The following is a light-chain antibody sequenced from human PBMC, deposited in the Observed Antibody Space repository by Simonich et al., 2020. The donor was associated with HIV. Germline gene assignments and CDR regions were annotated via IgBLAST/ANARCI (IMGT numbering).Light chain of an antibody. CDR3: QQRRNWPPIT. CDR2: DAS. Sequence: IVMTQSPATLSVSLGERAPLSCRASQRVSGNLAWYQQKPGQAPRLLIYDASTRATGIPARFSGSGSGTDFTLTISSLEPEDFAVYYCQQRRNWPPITFGQGTRLEIK. J-gene: IGKJ5*01. CDR1: QRVSGN. V-gene: IGKV3-11*01.